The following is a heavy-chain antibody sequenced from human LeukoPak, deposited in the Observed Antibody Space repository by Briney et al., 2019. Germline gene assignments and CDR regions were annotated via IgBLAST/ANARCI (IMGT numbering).Heavy chain of an antibody. Sequence: SETLSLTCTVSGGSISSGGYYWSWIRQPPGRGPELIGYIYHGGSTYYNPSLKNRVTISVDRSKNQVSLKLSSVTAADTAVYSCARDRRSGLDYWGQGTLVTVSS. J-gene: IGHJ4*02. D-gene: IGHD6-6*01. CDR1: GGSISSGGYY. V-gene: IGHV4-30-2*01. CDR2: IYHGGST. CDR3: ARDRRSGLDY.